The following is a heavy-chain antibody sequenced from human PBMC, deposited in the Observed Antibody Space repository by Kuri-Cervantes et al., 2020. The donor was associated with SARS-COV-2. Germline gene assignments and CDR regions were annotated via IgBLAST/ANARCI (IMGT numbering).Heavy chain of an antibody. J-gene: IGHJ4*02. CDR1: GGSISSYY. V-gene: IGHV4-59*01. D-gene: IGHD6-13*01. CDR3: ARSSSWYAVDY. Sequence: GSLRLSCTVSGGSISSYYWSWIRQPPGKGLEWIGYIYYSGSTNYNPSLESRVTISVDTSKNQFSLKLSSVTAADTAVYYCARSSSWYAVDYWGQGTLVTVSS. CDR2: IYYSGST.